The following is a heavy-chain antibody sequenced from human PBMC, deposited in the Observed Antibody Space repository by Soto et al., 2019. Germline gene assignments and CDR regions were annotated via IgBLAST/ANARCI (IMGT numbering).Heavy chain of an antibody. CDR3: AREREWGRSGYYFDY. CDR2: ISGSGGST. D-gene: IGHD3-3*01. Sequence: EVQLLESGGGLVQPGGSLRLSCAASGFTFSSYAMSWVRQAPGKGLEWVSAISGSGGSTYYADSVKGRFTISRDNTKNPLYLHMNRLRAEDTAVYYCAREREWGRSGYYFDYWGQGTLVTVSS. J-gene: IGHJ4*02. CDR1: GFTFSSYA. V-gene: IGHV3-23*01.